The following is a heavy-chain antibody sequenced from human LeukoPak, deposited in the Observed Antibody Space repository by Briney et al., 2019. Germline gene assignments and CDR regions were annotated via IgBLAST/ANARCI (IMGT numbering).Heavy chain of an antibody. CDR3: ATNSSTWLSDMDV. D-gene: IGHD6-13*01. CDR2: INPNSGNT. J-gene: IGHJ6*04. V-gene: IGHV1-8*01. Sequence: ASVKVSCKASGYTFTSYDINWVRQATGQGLEWMGWINPNSGNTGYAQKFQGRVTMARNTSISTAYMELSSLRSEDTAVYYCATNSSTWLSDMDVWGKGTTVTVSS. CDR1: GYTFTSYD.